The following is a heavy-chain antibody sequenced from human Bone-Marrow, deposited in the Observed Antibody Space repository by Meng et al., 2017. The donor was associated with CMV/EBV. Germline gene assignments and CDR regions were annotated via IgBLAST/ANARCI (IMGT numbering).Heavy chain of an antibody. Sequence: SETLSLTCTVSGGSINSSNYYWGWIRQPPGKGLEWIGTIYYSGSTSYNPSLKSRVTISVDTSKNQFSLKLNSVTAADTAVYYCARADSSSMFYYYYGMDVWGQGTTVTVSS. D-gene: IGHD6-6*01. CDR2: IYYSGST. J-gene: IGHJ6*02. V-gene: IGHV4-39*01. CDR3: ARADSSSMFYYYYGMDV. CDR1: GGSINSSNYY.